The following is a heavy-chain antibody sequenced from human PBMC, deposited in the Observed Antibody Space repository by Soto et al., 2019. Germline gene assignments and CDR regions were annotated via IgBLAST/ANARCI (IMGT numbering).Heavy chain of an antibody. CDR1: GFTFSSAA. Sequence: RLSCAASGFTFSSAALSWVRQAPGRGLEWVSTISGSGASTYYADSVKGRFTISRDNSKNTLYLQMNSLRAEDTAVYYCAREGAGYCTNGVCSDAFDIWGQGTMVTVSS. V-gene: IGHV3-23*01. D-gene: IGHD2-8*01. CDR3: AREGAGYCTNGVCSDAFDI. J-gene: IGHJ3*02. CDR2: ISGSGAST.